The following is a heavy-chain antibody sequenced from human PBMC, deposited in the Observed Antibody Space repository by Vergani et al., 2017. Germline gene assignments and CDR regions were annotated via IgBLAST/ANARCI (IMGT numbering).Heavy chain of an antibody. V-gene: IGHV4-4*02. Sequence: QVQLQESGPGLVKPSGTLSLTCAVSGCPISSSNWRSWVRQPPGKGLEWIGEIYHSGSTNYNPSLKSRVTISVDKSKNQFSLKLSSVTAADTAVYYCARFLTGTTIYYYYGTDVWGQGTTVTVSS. CDR3: ARFLTGTTIYYYYGTDV. J-gene: IGHJ6*02. CDR1: GCPISSSNW. D-gene: IGHD1-20*01. CDR2: IYHSGST.